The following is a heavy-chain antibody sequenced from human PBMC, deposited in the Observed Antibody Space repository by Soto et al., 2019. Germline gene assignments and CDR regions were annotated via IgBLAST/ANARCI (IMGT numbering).Heavy chain of an antibody. Sequence: ASVKVSCKASGYTFTSYDINWVLQATGQGLEWMGWMNPNSGNTGYAQKFQGRVTMTRNTSISTAYMELSSLTADDTAVYSCVKGEYYDFRSGHNLFDFWGLGTLVTVSS. D-gene: IGHD3-3*01. CDR1: GYTFTSYD. J-gene: IGHJ4*02. CDR2: MNPNSGNT. V-gene: IGHV1-8*01. CDR3: VKGEYYDFRSGHNLFDF.